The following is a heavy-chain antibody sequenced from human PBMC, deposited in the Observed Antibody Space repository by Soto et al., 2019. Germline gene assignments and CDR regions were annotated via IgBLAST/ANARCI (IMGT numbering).Heavy chain of an antibody. J-gene: IGHJ6*03. CDR2: IYPGDSDT. CDR1: GYSFTSYW. V-gene: IGHV5-51*01. Sequence: PGESLKISCKGSGYSFTSYWIGWVRQMPGKGLEWMGIIYPGDSDTRYSPSFQGQVTISADKSISTAYLQWSSLKASDTAMYYCARLADIVLMVDHALWYMDVWGKGTTVTVSS. D-gene: IGHD2-8*01. CDR3: ARLADIVLMVDHALWYMDV.